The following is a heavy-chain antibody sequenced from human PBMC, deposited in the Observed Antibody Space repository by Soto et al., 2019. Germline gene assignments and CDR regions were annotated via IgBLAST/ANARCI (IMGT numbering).Heavy chain of an antibody. CDR3: ARGDTVTDITMVRGVISDHFDY. V-gene: IGHV4-31*03. D-gene: IGHD3-10*01. CDR2: IHYSGST. Sequence: QVQLQESGPGLVKPSQTLSLTCPVSGGSLSSGGYYWSWIRQHPGKGLEWIGDIHYSGSTYYNPSLKSRVTISVDTSKNQFSLKLSSVTAADTAVYYCARGDTVTDITMVRGVISDHFDYWGQGTLVTVSS. CDR1: GGSLSSGGYY. J-gene: IGHJ4*02.